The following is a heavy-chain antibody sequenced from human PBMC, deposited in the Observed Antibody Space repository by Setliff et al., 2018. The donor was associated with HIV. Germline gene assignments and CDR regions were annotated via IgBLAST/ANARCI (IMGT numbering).Heavy chain of an antibody. CDR2: INAGNGNT. CDR1: GYIFSDYY. D-gene: IGHD6-13*01. J-gene: IGHJ6*02. V-gene: IGHV1-3*01. CDR3: ARDFPSPDYSSSWAHLYYHYGMDV. Sequence: ASVEVSCKASGYIFSDYYIHWVRQTPGQGLEWMGWINAGNGNTKYSQKFQGRVTITRDTSASTAYMEVSSLRSEDTAVYYCARDFPSPDYSSSWAHLYYHYGMDVWGQGTTVTVSS.